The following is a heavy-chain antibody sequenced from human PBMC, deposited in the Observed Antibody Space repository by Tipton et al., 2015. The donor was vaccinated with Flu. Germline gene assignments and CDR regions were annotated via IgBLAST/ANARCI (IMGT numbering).Heavy chain of an antibody. V-gene: IGHV4-59*01. CDR1: GGSISSYY. CDR2: IYYSGST. J-gene: IGHJ6*02. Sequence: TLSLTCTVSGGSISSYYWSWIRQPPGKGLEWIGYIYYSGSTNYNPSLKSRVTISVDTSKNQFSLKLSSVTAADTAVYYCARGAYPRNYYYHYGMDVWGQGTTVTVSS. D-gene: IGHD2-2*01. CDR3: ARGAYPRNYYYHYGMDV.